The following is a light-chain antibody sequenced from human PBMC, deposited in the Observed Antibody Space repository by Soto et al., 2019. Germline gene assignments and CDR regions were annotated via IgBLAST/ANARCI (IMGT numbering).Light chain of an antibody. V-gene: IGKV3-11*01. CDR3: QQRGKWTRT. J-gene: IGKJ2*01. CDR2: DEY. Sequence: EVVLTQSPDTLSFSPGETATLSCRASQSVERYVAWYQQKVGQAPRLLIYDEYTRATGVGASFTSSGSATDIMLTVTSLETEDFAVYYCQQRGKWTRTFGPGIKVEIK. CDR1: QSVERY.